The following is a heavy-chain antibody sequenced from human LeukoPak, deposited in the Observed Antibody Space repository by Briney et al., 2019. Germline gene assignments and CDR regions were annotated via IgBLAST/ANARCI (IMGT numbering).Heavy chain of an antibody. CDR3: ARDFGAAAKFDY. D-gene: IGHD6-13*01. CDR2: IYYSGST. J-gene: IGHJ4*02. V-gene: IGHV4-39*07. CDR1: GGSISSSSYY. Sequence: SETLSLTCTVSGGSISSSSYYWGWIRQPPGKGLEWIGSIYYSGSTNYNPSLKSRVTMSVDTSKNQFSLKLSSVTAADTAVYYCARDFGAAAKFDYWGQGTLVTVSS.